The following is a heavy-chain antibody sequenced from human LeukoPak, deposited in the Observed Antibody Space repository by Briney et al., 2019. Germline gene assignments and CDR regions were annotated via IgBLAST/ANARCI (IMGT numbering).Heavy chain of an antibody. V-gene: IGHV4-39*01. CDR1: GGSISSSSYY. D-gene: IGHD3-3*01. CDR3: ASLRFLEWLWDY. Sequence: SETLSLTCTVSGGSISSSSYYWGWIRQPPGKGLEWIGSIYYSGSTYYNPSLKSRVTISVDTSKNQFSLKPSSVTAADTAVYYCASLRFLEWLWDYWGQGTLVTVSS. J-gene: IGHJ4*02. CDR2: IYYSGST.